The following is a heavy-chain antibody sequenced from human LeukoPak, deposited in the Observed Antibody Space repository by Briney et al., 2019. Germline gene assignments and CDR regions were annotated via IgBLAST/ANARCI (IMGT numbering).Heavy chain of an antibody. V-gene: IGHV1-8*01. CDR1: EYTFTSYE. D-gene: IGHD2-21*02. Sequence: ASVKVSCKASEYTFTSYEINWVRQATGQGLEWMGWMNPNSGNTNYAQKFQGRVTMTRNTSISTAYMELSSLRSEDTAVYYRARLLTSDAFDVWGQGTMVTVSS. CDR3: ARLLTSDAFDV. CDR2: MNPNSGNT. J-gene: IGHJ3*01.